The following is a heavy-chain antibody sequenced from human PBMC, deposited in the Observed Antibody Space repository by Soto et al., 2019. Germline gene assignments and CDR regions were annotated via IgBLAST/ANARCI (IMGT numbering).Heavy chain of an antibody. CDR1: EGTISSYR. V-gene: IGHV3-48*01. J-gene: IGHJ4*02. CDR3: AKDSRTWDTAMSFDY. D-gene: IGHD5-18*01. CDR2: ISRNGSAK. Sequence: GGLMRDSWGAAEGTISSYRRNWVLKNKGKGLEWVSNISRNGSAKYYAASVKGRFTISRDNDKKSLSLQMNSLRVEDTAVYYCAKDSRTWDTAMSFDYWGQGILVTVSS.